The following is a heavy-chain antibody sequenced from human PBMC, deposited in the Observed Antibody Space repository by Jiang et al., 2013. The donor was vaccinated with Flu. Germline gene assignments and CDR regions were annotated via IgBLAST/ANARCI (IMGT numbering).Heavy chain of an antibody. CDR2: IRLTVGRT. V-gene: IGHV1-46*01. D-gene: IGHD2-2*01. CDR1: GYSFTNYY. Sequence: AEVKKPGASVKLSCKASGYSFTNYYIHWMRQAPGQGLEWMGIIRLTVGRTEFPQQFQGRVTVTSDTSTSTVYMELSGLRSDDTAIYFCARESPEAYQFDYWGQGTLVLVSS. J-gene: IGHJ4*02. CDR3: ARESPEAYQFDY.